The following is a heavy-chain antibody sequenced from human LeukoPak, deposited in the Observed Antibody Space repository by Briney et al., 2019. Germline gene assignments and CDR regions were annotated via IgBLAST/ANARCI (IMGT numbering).Heavy chain of an antibody. V-gene: IGHV4-39*07. CDR3: ARETVADHAFDV. CDR1: GGSISSYY. Sequence: SETLSLTCTVSGGSISSYYWGWIRQPPGRGLEWIGTIYYTGSTYYNPSLETRVSTSVDTSKNQFSLNLTSMTAADTAVYYCARETVADHAFDVWGQGTKVTVSS. J-gene: IGHJ3*01. D-gene: IGHD4-23*01. CDR2: IYYTGST.